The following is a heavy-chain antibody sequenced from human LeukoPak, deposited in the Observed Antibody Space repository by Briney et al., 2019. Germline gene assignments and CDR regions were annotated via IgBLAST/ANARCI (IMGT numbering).Heavy chain of an antibody. CDR1: GSAFSNYA. Sequence: PGRSLGQCWARAGSAFSNYAMSWVRQAPGKGLEWVSSVSGVALTTYYADSVKGRFTISRDNSKNTLYLEMNSLRVDDTAVYYCVKDHGLWGQGTLVTVSS. CDR2: VSGVALTT. J-gene: IGHJ4*02. CDR3: VKDHGL. V-gene: IGHV3-23*01. D-gene: IGHD2-8*01.